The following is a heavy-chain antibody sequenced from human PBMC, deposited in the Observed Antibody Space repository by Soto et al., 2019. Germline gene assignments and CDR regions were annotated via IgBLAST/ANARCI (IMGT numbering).Heavy chain of an antibody. V-gene: IGHV3-33*01. CDR2: IWYDGNNK. Sequence: QVQLVESGGGVVQPGRSLRLSCAASGFTFSSYAMYWVRQAPGKGLEWVAEIWYDGNNKYYAESVKGRFTISRDNSKNTVFLQMDSLRVEDTALYYWAREYSLAVVLPGYWGQGTLVTVSS. CDR1: GFTFSSYA. CDR3: AREYSLAVVLPGY. D-gene: IGHD2-15*01. J-gene: IGHJ4*02.